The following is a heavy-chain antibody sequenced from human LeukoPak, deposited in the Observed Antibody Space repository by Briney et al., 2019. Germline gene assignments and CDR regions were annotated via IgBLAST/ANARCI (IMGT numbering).Heavy chain of an antibody. CDR1: GGSISSGSYY. CDR2: IYTSGST. D-gene: IGHD6-6*01. V-gene: IGHV4-61*02. Sequence: SQTLSLTCTVSGGSISSGSYYWSWIRQPAGKGLEWIGRIYTSGSTNYNPSLKSRVTISVDTSKNQFSLKLSSVTAADTAVYYCARDRYVWDSSSSGYYYYMDVWGKGTTVTVSS. CDR3: ARDRYVWDSSSSGYYYYMDV. J-gene: IGHJ6*03.